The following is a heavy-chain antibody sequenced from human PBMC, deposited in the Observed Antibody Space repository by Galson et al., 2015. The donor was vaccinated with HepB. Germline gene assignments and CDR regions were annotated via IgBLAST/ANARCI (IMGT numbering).Heavy chain of an antibody. D-gene: IGHD3-22*01. CDR1: GGSFSGYY. CDR3: ARRGSGYRS. J-gene: IGHJ5*02. Sequence: LSLTCAVYGGSFSGYYWSWIRQPPGKGLEWIGEINHSGSTNYNPSLKSRVTISVDTSKNQFSLKLSSVTAADTAVYYCARRGSGYRSWGQGTLVTVSS. V-gene: IGHV4-34*01. CDR2: INHSGST.